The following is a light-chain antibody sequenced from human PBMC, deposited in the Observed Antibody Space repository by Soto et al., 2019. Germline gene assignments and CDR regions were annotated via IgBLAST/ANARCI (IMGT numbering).Light chain of an antibody. CDR3: QQSFDTPFT. Sequence: DIQMTQSPASLSVSVGDRVTITCRASQSISSFLNWYQQKPGKAPKFLIYATSSVQSDVPSRFSGSGSGTDFTLTINSLQPEDFATYFCQQSFDTPFTFGQGTKLEIK. CDR2: ATS. CDR1: QSISSF. J-gene: IGKJ2*01. V-gene: IGKV1-39*01.